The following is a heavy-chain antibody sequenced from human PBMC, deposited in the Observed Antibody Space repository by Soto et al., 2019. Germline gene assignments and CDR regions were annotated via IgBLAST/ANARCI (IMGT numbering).Heavy chain of an antibody. Sequence: SLQLSFAASGFSFVGHQMHWLRQAPGKGLEWVSIIWYDGSQKYYADAVKGRFTVSRDNSKNILYLQMDSLRVEDTAVYYCTTETNLSFDYWGQGALVTVSS. CDR2: IWYDGSQK. J-gene: IGHJ4*02. CDR3: TTETNLSFDY. CDR1: GFSFVGHQ. V-gene: IGHV3-33*01.